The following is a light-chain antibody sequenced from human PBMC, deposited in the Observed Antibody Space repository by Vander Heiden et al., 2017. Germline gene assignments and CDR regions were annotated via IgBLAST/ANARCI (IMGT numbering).Light chain of an antibody. CDR2: AAS. CDR1: QSISSY. CDR3: QQSDSTPLT. J-gene: IGKJ4*01. Sequence: DIQMTQPPSSLSASVGDRVTIPCRASQSISSYLNWYQQKPGKAPKLLIYAASSLQSGVPSRFSGSGSGTDFTLTISRLQPEDFATYYCQQSDSTPLTFGGRTKVEIK. V-gene: IGKV1-39*01.